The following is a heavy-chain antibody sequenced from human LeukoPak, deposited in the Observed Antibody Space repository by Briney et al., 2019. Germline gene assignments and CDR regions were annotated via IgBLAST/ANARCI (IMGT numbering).Heavy chain of an antibody. CDR2: INRSGNT. J-gene: IGHJ4*02. CDR3: ARGRARRWLQLGVCYFDY. Sequence: SETLSLTCAVSAYSISSTYYWGWIRQPPGKGLEWIGSINRSGNTYYNPSLKSRVTISVDTSKNQFSLKLSSVTAADTAVYYCARGRARRWLQLGVCYFDYWGQGTLVTVSS. CDR1: AYSISSTYY. D-gene: IGHD5-24*01. V-gene: IGHV4-38-2*01.